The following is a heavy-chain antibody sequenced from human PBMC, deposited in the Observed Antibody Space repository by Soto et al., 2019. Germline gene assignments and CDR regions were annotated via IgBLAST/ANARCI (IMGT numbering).Heavy chain of an antibody. CDR3: ARGYCSGGSCPYGVDV. J-gene: IGHJ6*02. D-gene: IGHD2-15*01. Sequence: QVQLVQSGAEVEKPGASVKVSCKASGFNFITYGINWVRQAPGQGLEWMGWISAYNGNTNYAQKLQGRVTMTTDTSTTTAYMELRSLRSDDTAVCYCARGYCSGGSCPYGVDVWGQGTTVTVSS. V-gene: IGHV1-18*01. CDR1: GFNFITYG. CDR2: ISAYNGNT.